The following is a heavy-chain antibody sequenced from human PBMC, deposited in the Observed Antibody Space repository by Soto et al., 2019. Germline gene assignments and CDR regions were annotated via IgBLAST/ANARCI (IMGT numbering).Heavy chain of an antibody. CDR1: GGSISSYY. Sequence: SETLSLTCTVSGGSISSYYWSWIRQPPGKGLEWIGYIYYSGSTNYNPSLKSRVTISVDTSKNQFSLKLGSVTAADTAVYYCARLKGVVPAAIRPTRYYYYYYYMDVWGKGTTVTVSS. J-gene: IGHJ6*03. V-gene: IGHV4-59*08. CDR3: ARLKGVVPAAIRPTRYYYYYYYMDV. D-gene: IGHD2-2*01. CDR2: IYYSGST.